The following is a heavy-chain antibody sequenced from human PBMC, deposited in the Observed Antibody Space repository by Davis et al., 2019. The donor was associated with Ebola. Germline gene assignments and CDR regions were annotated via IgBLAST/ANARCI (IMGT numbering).Heavy chain of an antibody. D-gene: IGHD6-6*01. J-gene: IGHJ4*02. CDR3: ARDRASSSSGNWVY. CDR2: ISACNGNT. Sequence: AASVKVSCKASGYTFTSYGISWVRQAPGQGLEWMGWISACNGNTNYAQKLQGRVTMTTDTSTSTAYMELRSLRSDDTAVYYCARDRASSSSGNWVYWGQGTLVTVSS. V-gene: IGHV1-18*04. CDR1: GYTFTSYG.